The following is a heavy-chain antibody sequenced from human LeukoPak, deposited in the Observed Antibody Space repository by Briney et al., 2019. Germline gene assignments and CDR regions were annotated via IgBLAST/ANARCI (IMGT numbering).Heavy chain of an antibody. CDR3: ARGVLAAADTYNWFDP. J-gene: IGHJ5*01. CDR1: GYTFTSYD. CDR2: MNPNSGNT. Sequence: GASVKPSCKASGYTFTSYDINWVRQATGQGLEWMGWMNPNSGNTAYAQKFQGRVTMTRGTSISTAYMELSSLTSEDTAVYYCARGVLAAADTYNWFDPWGQGTLVTVSS. V-gene: IGHV1-8*01. D-gene: IGHD6-13*01.